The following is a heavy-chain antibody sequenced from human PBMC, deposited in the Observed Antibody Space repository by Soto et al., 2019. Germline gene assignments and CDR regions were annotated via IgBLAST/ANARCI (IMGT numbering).Heavy chain of an antibody. CDR1: GGSISSYY. Sequence: PSETLSLTCTVSGGSISSYYWSWIRQPPGKGLEWIGYIYYSGSTNYNPSLKSRVTISVDTSKNQFSLKLSSVTAADTAVYYCARLGDGYNYPLFDYWGQGTLVTVSS. J-gene: IGHJ4*02. V-gene: IGHV4-59*01. CDR3: ARLGDGYNYPLFDY. CDR2: IYYSGST. D-gene: IGHD5-12*01.